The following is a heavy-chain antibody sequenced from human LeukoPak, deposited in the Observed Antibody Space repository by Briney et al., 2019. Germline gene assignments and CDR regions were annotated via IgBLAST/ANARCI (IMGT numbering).Heavy chain of an antibody. V-gene: IGHV3-7*01. J-gene: IGHJ4*02. CDR3: ARRRYYGSGTYKYYFDY. Sequence: GGSLRLSCAASGFTFSSYWMSWVRQAPGKGLEWVANIKQDGSEKYYVDSVKGRFTISRDNAKNSLYLQMNSLRAEDTAVYYCARRRYYGSGTYKYYFDYWGQGTLVTVSS. CDR2: IKQDGSEK. CDR1: GFTFSSYW. D-gene: IGHD3-10*01.